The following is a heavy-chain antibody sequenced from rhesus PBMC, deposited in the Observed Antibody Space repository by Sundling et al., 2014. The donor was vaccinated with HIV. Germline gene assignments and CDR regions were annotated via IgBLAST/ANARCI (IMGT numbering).Heavy chain of an antibody. J-gene: IGHJ4*01. V-gene: IGHV4-127*01. CDR2: MTGSSGST. D-gene: IGHD2-2*01. CDR1: GGSISGGFG. Sequence: QVQLQESGPGLVKPSETLSLTCAVSGGSISGGFGWNWIRQPPGKGLEWIGYMTGSSGSTDYNPSLKSRVTISTDTSKNQFSLKLSSVTAADTAVYYCARAPIVLVLLATPYYFDYWGQGVLVTVSS. CDR3: ARAPIVLVLLATPYYFDY.